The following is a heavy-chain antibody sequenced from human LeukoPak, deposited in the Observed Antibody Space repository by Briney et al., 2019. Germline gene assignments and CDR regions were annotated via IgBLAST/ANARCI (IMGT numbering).Heavy chain of an antibody. J-gene: IGHJ4*02. V-gene: IGHV3-23*01. Sequence: GGSLRLSCAASGFTFSSYAMSWVRQAPGKGLEWVSAISGSGGSTYYADSVKGRFTISRDNSKNTLYLQMNSLRAEDTAAYYCAKDSQQQPGYFDYWAREPWSPSPQ. D-gene: IGHD6-13*01. CDR1: GFTFSSYA. CDR2: ISGSGGST. CDR3: AKDSQQQPGYFDY.